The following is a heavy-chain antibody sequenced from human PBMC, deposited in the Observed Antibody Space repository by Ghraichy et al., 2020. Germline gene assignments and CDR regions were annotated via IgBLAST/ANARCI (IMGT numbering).Heavy chain of an antibody. CDR1: GFTFSNQY. V-gene: IGHV3-11*01. CDR3: ARDGGHFGDFDF. D-gene: IGHD4-17*01. J-gene: IGHJ4*02. Sequence: SCAASGFTFSNQYMAWIRQAPGKGLEWVSHISGSGSTTHYADTVKGRFAISRDNAKNSLYLQMNNLRDEDTAVYYCARDGGHFGDFDFWSQGALVPVSS. CDR2: ISGSGSTT.